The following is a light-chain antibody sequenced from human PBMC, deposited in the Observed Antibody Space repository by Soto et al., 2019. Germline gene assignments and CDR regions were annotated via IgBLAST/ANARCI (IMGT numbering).Light chain of an antibody. CDR2: AAS. J-gene: IGKJ4*01. V-gene: IGKV3-15*01. CDR3: QQYESWPLS. CDR1: QSVSSN. Sequence: EIVVTQSPATLSLSPGERATLSCRASQSVSSNLAWYQQKPGQAPRLVISAASTRATGIPARFSGSGSGTEFTLTISSLQSEDLAVYHCQQYESWPLSFGGGTKVDI.